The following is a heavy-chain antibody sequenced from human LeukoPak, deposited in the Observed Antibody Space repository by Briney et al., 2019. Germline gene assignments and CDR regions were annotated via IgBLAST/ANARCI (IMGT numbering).Heavy chain of an antibody. J-gene: IGHJ6*02. CDR2: ISNNGGYT. Sequence: GGSLRLSCAASGFTFSSSAMSWVRQAPGKGLEWVSAISNNGGYTYYADSVKGRFTISRDNSKNTLYLQMNSLRGEDTAVYYCARDGAAPSERERRPLLYYGMDVWGQGTTVTVSS. CDR1: GFTFSSSA. V-gene: IGHV3-23*01. CDR3: ARDGAAPSERERRPLLYYGMDV. D-gene: IGHD3-10*01.